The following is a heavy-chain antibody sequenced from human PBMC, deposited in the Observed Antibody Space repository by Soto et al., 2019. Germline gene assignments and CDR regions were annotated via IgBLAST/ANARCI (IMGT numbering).Heavy chain of an antibody. CDR1: GFTFDDYG. CDR3: ARDHGWDISSCDY. CDR2: IKWNGGGT. J-gene: IGHJ4*02. D-gene: IGHD6-13*01. V-gene: IGHV3-20*04. Sequence: GGPRLSCAASGFTFDDYGMSWVRQAPGKGLEWVSGIKWNGGGTGYADSVKGRFTISRDNAKNSLYLQMNSLRAEDTALYYCARDHGWDISSCDYWGQGTLVTVSS.